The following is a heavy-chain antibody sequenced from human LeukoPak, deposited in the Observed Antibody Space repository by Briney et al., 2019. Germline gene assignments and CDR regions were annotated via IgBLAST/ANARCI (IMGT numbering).Heavy chain of an antibody. CDR3: AVNTYGSGSYSNDY. Sequence: GASVKVSCKASGYTFTSYGISWVRQAPGQGLEWMGWISAYNGNTNYAQKLQGRVTMTTDTSTSTAYMELRSLRSDDTAVHYCAVNTYGSGSYSNDYWGQGTLVTVSS. CDR1: GYTFTSYG. D-gene: IGHD3-10*01. J-gene: IGHJ4*02. CDR2: ISAYNGNT. V-gene: IGHV1-18*01.